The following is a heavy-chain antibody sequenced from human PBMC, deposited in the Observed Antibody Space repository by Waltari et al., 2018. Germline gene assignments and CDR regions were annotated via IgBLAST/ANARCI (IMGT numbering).Heavy chain of an antibody. V-gene: IGHV3-30*03. J-gene: IGHJ6*02. D-gene: IGHD3-16*02. Sequence: QVQLVESGGGVVQPGRSLRLSCAASGFHFSSYGMHWVRPAPGKGLEWVAVISYDGSNKYYADSVKGRFTISRDNSKNTLYLQMNSLRAEDTAVYYCTGGGVIVTYYYYYGMDVWGQGTTVTVSS. CDR3: TGGGVIVTYYYYYGMDV. CDR2: ISYDGSNK. CDR1: GFHFSSYG.